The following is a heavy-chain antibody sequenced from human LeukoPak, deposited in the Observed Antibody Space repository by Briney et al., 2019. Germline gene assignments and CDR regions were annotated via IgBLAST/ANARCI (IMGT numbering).Heavy chain of an antibody. Sequence: PGGSLRLSCAASGFTFSNYAMSWVRQAPGKGLEWVSSISGSGGTTYYADPVKGRFTISRDNSKNTLYLPMNSLRAEDTAVYYWAKEEGYIYGLLDYWGQGTLVTVSS. CDR2: ISGSGGTT. CDR1: GFTFSNYA. CDR3: AKEEGYIYGLLDY. V-gene: IGHV3-23*01. D-gene: IGHD5-18*01. J-gene: IGHJ4*02.